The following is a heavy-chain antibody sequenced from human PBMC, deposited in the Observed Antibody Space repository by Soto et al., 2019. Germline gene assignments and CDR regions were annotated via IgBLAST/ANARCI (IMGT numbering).Heavy chain of an antibody. Sequence: PGGSLRLSCAASGFTFDDYAMHWVRQAPGKGLEWVSGISWNSGSIGYADSVKGRFTISRDNAKNSPYLQMNSLRAEDTALYYCAKDTTKYYYDSSGDYWGQGTLVTVSS. V-gene: IGHV3-9*01. CDR2: ISWNSGSI. CDR3: AKDTTKYYYDSSGDY. CDR1: GFTFDDYA. J-gene: IGHJ4*02. D-gene: IGHD3-22*01.